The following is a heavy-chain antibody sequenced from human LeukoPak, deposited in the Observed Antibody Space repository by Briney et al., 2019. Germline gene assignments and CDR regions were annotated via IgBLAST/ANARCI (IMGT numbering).Heavy chain of an antibody. CDR3: AKEGVTGAFNYYYGMDV. D-gene: IGHD7-27*01. Sequence: GRSLRLSCAASGFTFSSYGMHWVRQAPGKGLEGVAVISYDGSNKYYADSVKGRFTISRDNSKNTLYLQMNSLRAEATAVYYCAKEGVTGAFNYYYGMDVWGQGTTVTVSS. V-gene: IGHV3-30*18. CDR1: GFTFSSYG. CDR2: ISYDGSNK. J-gene: IGHJ6*02.